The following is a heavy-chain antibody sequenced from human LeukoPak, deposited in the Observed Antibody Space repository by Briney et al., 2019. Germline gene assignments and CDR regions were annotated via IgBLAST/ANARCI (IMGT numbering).Heavy chain of an antibody. CDR2: INHSGST. CDR3: ARDRLEAVADY. V-gene: IGHV4-34*01. CDR1: GGSFSGYY. J-gene: IGHJ4*02. D-gene: IGHD6-19*01. Sequence: PSETLSLTCAVYGGSFSGYYWSWIRQPPGKGLEWIGEINHSGSTRFNPSLKSRVTISVDTSQNQFSLKLSSVTAADTAVYFCARDRLEAVADYWGQGTLVTVSS.